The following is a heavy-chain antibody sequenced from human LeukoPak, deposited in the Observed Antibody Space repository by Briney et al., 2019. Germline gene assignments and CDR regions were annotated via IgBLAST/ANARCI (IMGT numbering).Heavy chain of an antibody. CDR1: GGSISSYY. J-gene: IGHJ4*02. D-gene: IGHD6-19*01. V-gene: IGHV4-59*08. CDR3: ARATRAGYSSGRSISTFDY. Sequence: SETLSLTCTVSGGSISSYYWSWIRQPPGKGLEWIGYIYYSGSTYYNPSLKSRVTISVDTSKNQFSLKLSSVTAADTAVYYCARATRAGYSSGRSISTFDYWGQGTLVTVSS. CDR2: IYYSGST.